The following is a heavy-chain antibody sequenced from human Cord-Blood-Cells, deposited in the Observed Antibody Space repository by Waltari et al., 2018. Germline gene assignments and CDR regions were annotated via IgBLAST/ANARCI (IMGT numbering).Heavy chain of an antibody. D-gene: IGHD3-10*01. CDR2: IYYSGST. Sequence: QLQLQESGPGLVKPSEPLSPHCTVSGGSIRSSSYYWGWIREPPGKWLEWIGSIYYSGSTYYNPSLKSRVTISVDTSKNQFSLKLSSVTAADTAVYYCARHEGMWFDPWGQGTLVTVSS. CDR1: GGSIRSSSYY. V-gene: IGHV4-39*01. CDR3: ARHEGMWFDP. J-gene: IGHJ5*02.